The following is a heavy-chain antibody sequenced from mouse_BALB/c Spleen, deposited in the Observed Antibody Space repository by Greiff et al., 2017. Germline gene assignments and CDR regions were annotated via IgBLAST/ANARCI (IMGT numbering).Heavy chain of an antibody. CDR1: GYTFTSYW. D-gene: IGHD2-2*01. J-gene: IGHJ2*01. CDR3: TRGGLRREGIFDD. CDR2: IYPGNSDT. V-gene: IGHV1-5*01. Sequence: EVQLHQSGTVLVRPGASVKMSCKASGYTFTSYWMHWVKQRPGQGLEWIGAIYPGNSDTSYNQKFKGKAKLTAVTSTSTAYMELSSLTNEDSAVYYCTRGGLRREGIFDDWGQGTTLTVSS.